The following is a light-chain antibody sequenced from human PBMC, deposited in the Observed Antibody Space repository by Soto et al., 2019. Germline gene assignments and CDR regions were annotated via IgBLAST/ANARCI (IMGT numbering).Light chain of an antibody. V-gene: IGKV3-11*01. CDR2: DAS. Sequence: EIVFTQSPSXLXXSXXXXXXXXCXXSQSVSSYLAWYQQKPGQAPRLLIYDASNRATGIPARFSGSGSGTDFTLTISSLEPEDFAVYYCQQRSNWPPEITFGQGTRLEI. J-gene: IGKJ5*01. CDR3: QQRSNWPPEIT. CDR1: QSVSSY.